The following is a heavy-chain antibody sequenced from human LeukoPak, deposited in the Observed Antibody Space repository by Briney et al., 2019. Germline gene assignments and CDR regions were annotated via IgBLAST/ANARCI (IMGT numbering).Heavy chain of an antibody. CDR3: ARVFWGGDCSDAFDI. J-gene: IGHJ3*02. CDR1: GFTFSSTS. V-gene: IGHV3-21*01. D-gene: IGHD2-21*02. Sequence: GGSLRVSCAAPGFTFSSTSMNWVRPAPGKGLEWVSSISSSSSVIYYADSVKSRFTISRDNAKNSLYLQMNSLRAEDTAVYYCARVFWGGDCSDAFDIWGQGTMVTVSS. CDR2: ISSSSSVI.